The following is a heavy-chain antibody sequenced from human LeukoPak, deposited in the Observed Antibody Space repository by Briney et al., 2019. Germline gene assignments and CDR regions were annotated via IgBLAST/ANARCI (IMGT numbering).Heavy chain of an antibody. Sequence: GGSLRPSCAASGFTFETHDMHWVRQATGKGLEWVSLIGAAGDTYYLGSVKGRFTISRQNAMNSLYLQMNSLRAEDTAVYYCVKELRDSSGFDYWGQGTLVTVSS. CDR1: GFTFETHD. D-gene: IGHD3-10*01. J-gene: IGHJ4*02. CDR2: IGAAGDT. CDR3: VKELRDSSGFDY. V-gene: IGHV3-13*01.